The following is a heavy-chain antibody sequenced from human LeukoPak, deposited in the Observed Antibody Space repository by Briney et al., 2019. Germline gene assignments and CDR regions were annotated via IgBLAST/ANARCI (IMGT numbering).Heavy chain of an antibody. CDR3: ARGTEMRGLKGNWFDP. CDR2: VYYSGST. J-gene: IGHJ5*02. D-gene: IGHD3-10*01. Sequence: SRTLSLTCGVSGDSISSDYSYWTWIRQVPGQGLEWIGCVYYSGSTFYNPSLRSRVTISKDTSKNHFSLKLKSVTAGDTAVYYCARGTEMRGLKGNWFDPWGQGSLVTVSS. CDR1: GDSISSDYSY. V-gene: IGHV4-31*11.